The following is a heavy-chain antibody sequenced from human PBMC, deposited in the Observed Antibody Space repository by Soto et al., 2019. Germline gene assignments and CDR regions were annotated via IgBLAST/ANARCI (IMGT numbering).Heavy chain of an antibody. Sequence: PGGSLRLSCAASGFTFSRCAMSWVRQAPGKGLEWVSAISGSGSNTYYTDSVKGRFTISRDNSKNTLYLQMNSLRVEDTAAYYCAREDPFASETQEPHFAYSGQRTLVTVSS. V-gene: IGHV3-23*01. CDR3: AREDPFASETQEPHFAY. CDR2: ISGSGSNT. J-gene: IGHJ4*02. CDR1: GFTFSRCA. D-gene: IGHD1-1*01.